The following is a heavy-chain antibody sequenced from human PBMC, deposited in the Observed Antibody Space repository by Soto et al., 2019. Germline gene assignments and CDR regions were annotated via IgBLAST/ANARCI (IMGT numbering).Heavy chain of an antibody. CDR2: ISYDGSNK. J-gene: IGHJ4*02. D-gene: IGHD6-19*01. Sequence: GGSLRLSCAASGFTFSSYGMHWVRQAPGKGLEWVAVISYDGSNKYYADSVKGRFTISRDNSKNTLYLQMNSLRAEDTAVYYCAKDPFSSIAVAGYFDYWGQGTLVTVSS. CDR1: GFTFSSYG. CDR3: AKDPFSSIAVAGYFDY. V-gene: IGHV3-30*18.